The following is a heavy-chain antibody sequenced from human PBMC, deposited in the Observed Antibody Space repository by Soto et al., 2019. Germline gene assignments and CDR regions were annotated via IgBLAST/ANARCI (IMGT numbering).Heavy chain of an antibody. CDR1: GFTFRSYS. D-gene: IGHD1-1*01. CDR2: ISSSGSYI. CDR3: ARDVGDAYNPTLDY. V-gene: IGHV3-21*01. J-gene: IGHJ4*02. Sequence: EVQLVDSGGGLVRPGGSLRLSCAASGFTFRSYSMHWVRQAPGKGLEWVSTISSSGSYIYDADSVKGQFTISRDNAKNSLYLQMNSLRADDTAVYYCARDVGDAYNPTLDYWGQGTLVTVSS.